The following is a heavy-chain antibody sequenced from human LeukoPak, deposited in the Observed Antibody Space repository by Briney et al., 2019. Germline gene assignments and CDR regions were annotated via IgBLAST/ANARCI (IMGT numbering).Heavy chain of an antibody. Sequence: SETLSLTCTVSGGSISSYYWSWLRPPAGKGLEWIGRIYTSGSTNYNPSLKSRVTMSVDTSKNQFSLKLSSVTAADTAVYYCARDPPPTVTTKYYYYGMDVWGQGTTVTVSS. D-gene: IGHD4-4*01. CDR1: GGSISSYY. CDR2: IYTSGST. CDR3: ARDPPPTVTTKYYYYGMDV. V-gene: IGHV4-4*07. J-gene: IGHJ6*02.